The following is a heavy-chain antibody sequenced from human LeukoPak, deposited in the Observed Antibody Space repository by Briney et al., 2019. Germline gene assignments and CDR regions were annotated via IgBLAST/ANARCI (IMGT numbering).Heavy chain of an antibody. V-gene: IGHV4-4*07. CDR3: ARGGTIFGVAHRDWFDP. Sequence: SETLSLTCTVSGGSISSYCWSWIRQPAGKGLEWIGRIYTSGSTNYNPSLKSRVTMSVDTSKNQFSLKLSSVTAADAAVYYCARGGTIFGVAHRDWFDPWGQGTLVTVSS. CDR2: IYTSGST. J-gene: IGHJ5*02. CDR1: GGSISSYC. D-gene: IGHD3-3*01.